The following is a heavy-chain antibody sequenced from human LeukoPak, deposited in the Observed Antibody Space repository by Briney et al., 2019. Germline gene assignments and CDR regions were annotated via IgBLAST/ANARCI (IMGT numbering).Heavy chain of an antibody. J-gene: IGHJ4*02. V-gene: IGHV3-30-3*01. CDR1: VFTLSSYA. CDR2: ISYDGSNK. D-gene: IGHD6-19*01. CDR3: ARDRGQWLRTLDY. Sequence: GGSLRPSFAATVFTLSSYAMHWVCQAPGKGLEWVAVISYDGSNKYYPDSVKGRFTISRDNSKNTLYLQMNSLRAEDTAVYYCARDRGQWLRTLDYWGQGTLVTVSS.